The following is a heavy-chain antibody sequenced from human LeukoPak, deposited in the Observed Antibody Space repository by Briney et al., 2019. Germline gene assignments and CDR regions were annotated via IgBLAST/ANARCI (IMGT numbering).Heavy chain of an antibody. CDR2: ISYDGSNK. CDR1: GFTFSIYG. D-gene: IGHD3-22*01. CDR3: AKGPDSSGYYYYVDY. Sequence: GGSLTLSCTASGFTFSIYGMHWVRQAPGKGLEWVAVISYDGSNKYYADSVKGRFTISRDNYKNTLYLQMNSLRAEDTAVYYCAKGPDSSGYYYYVDYWGRGTLVTVSS. V-gene: IGHV3-30*18. J-gene: IGHJ4*02.